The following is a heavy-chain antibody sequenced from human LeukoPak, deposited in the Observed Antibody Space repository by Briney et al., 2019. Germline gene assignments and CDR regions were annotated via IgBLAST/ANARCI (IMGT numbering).Heavy chain of an antibody. J-gene: IGHJ3*02. CDR1: GFTFSSYA. V-gene: IGHV3-23*01. D-gene: IGHD6-19*01. CDR2: ISGSGGST. CDR3: AKSIDSSGWYHDAFDI. Sequence: GGSLRLSCAASGFTFSSYAMSWVRQAPGKGLEWVSAISGSGGSTYYADSVKGRFTISRDNSKNTLYLQMNSLRAEDTAVYYCAKSIDSSGWYHDAFDIWGQGTMVTVSS.